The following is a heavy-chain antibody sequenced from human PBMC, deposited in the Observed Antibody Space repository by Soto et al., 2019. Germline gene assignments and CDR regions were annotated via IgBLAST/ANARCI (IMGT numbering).Heavy chain of an antibody. V-gene: IGHV1-24*01. CDR1: GYTITELS. Sequence: ASVKVSGTVSGYTITELSMHCVRQAPGKGLEWMGGFDPEDGETIYAQKFQGRVTMTEDTSTDTAYMELSSLRSEDTAVYYCATVRGTIFGVVISFHFDYWGQGTLVTVSS. CDR3: ATVRGTIFGVVISFHFDY. CDR2: FDPEDGET. J-gene: IGHJ4*02. D-gene: IGHD3-3*01.